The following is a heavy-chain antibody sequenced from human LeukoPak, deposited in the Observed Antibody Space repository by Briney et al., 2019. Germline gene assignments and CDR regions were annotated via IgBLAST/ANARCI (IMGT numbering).Heavy chain of an antibody. CDR1: GFTFSSYG. J-gene: IGHJ4*02. V-gene: IGHV3-33*01. Sequence: GRSLRLSCAASGFTFSSYGMHWVRQAPGKGLEWVAVIWYDGSNKYYADSVKGRFTISRDNSKNTLYLQMNSLRAEDTAVYYCARDSDDSSGWYEVHYWGQGTLVTVSS. CDR2: IWYDGSNK. D-gene: IGHD6-19*01. CDR3: ARDSDDSSGWYEVHY.